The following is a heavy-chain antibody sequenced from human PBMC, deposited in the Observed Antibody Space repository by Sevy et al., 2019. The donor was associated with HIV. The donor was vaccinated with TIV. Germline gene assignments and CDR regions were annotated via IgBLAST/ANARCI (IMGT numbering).Heavy chain of an antibody. CDR3: ARGHHSLAKYYDFWSGYPDY. Sequence: GGSLRLSCAASGFTFSSYAMHWVRQAPGKGLEWVAVISYDGSNKYYADSVKGRFTISRDNSKNTLYLQMNSLRAEDTAVYYCARGHHSLAKYYDFWSGYPDYWGPGTLVTVSS. V-gene: IGHV3-30*04. D-gene: IGHD3-3*01. CDR1: GFTFSSYA. CDR2: ISYDGSNK. J-gene: IGHJ4*02.